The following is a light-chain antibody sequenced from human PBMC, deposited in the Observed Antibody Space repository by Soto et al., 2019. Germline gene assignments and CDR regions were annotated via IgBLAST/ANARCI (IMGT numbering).Light chain of an antibody. V-gene: IGKV3-11*01. CDR3: QQRSSWPFT. CDR2: ATS. Sequence: EVVLTQAPATPPLSPREGATLSCRARQSIGTYLAWYQQKPGQAPRLLIYATSNRATGIPARFSGSGSGTDFTLTISSLEPEDFAVYYCQQRSSWPFTFGPGTKVDIK. J-gene: IGKJ3*01. CDR1: QSIGTY.